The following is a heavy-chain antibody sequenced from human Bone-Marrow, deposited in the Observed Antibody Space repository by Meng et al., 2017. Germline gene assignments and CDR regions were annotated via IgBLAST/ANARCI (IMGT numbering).Heavy chain of an antibody. CDR3: AKDLRFNPYNWNDVENPIYGMGV. CDR1: GFTFSSYA. Sequence: GGSLRLSCAASGFTFSSYAMSWVRQAPGKGLEWVSAISGSGGSTYYADSVKGRFTISRDNSKNTLYLQMNSLRAEDTAVYYCAKDLRFNPYNWNDVENPIYGMGVWGQGNTV. CDR2: ISGSGGST. D-gene: IGHD1-20*01. J-gene: IGHJ6*01. V-gene: IGHV3-23*01.